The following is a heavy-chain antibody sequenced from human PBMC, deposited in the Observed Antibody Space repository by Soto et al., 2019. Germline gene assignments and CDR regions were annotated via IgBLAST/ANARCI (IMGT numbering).Heavy chain of an antibody. V-gene: IGHV1-69-2*01. CDR3: ATAFRARLGWFDP. CDR2: ADPEDAET. J-gene: IGHJ5*02. CDR1: GYTLSDFY. Sequence: ASVKVSCKVSGYTLSDFYMHWVKQAPGKGLEWMGLADPEDAETIYAEKFQGRVTIIADTSTDTAYMELSSLRSDDTAVYYCATAFRARLGWFDPWGQGTQVTVSS. D-gene: IGHD3-10*01.